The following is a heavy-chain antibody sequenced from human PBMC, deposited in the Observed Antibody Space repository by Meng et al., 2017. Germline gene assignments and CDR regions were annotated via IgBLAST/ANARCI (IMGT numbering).Heavy chain of an antibody. J-gene: IGHJ4*02. Sequence: VALVGSGGGLVQPGGSLRLSCAASGFTLSSYGMTWVRQAPGKGLEWVSAIGGSGGSTYYADSVKGRFTISRDNSKNTLYLQMNSLRVEDTAVYYCAKLIAPSAYWGQGTLVTVSS. V-gene: IGHV3-23*04. D-gene: IGHD2/OR15-2a*01. CDR2: IGGSGGST. CDR1: GFTLSSYG. CDR3: AKLIAPSAY.